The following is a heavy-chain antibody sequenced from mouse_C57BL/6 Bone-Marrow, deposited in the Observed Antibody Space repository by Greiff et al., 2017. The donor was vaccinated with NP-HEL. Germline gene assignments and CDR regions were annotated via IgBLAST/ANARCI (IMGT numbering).Heavy chain of an antibody. D-gene: IGHD1-1*01. J-gene: IGHJ1*03. Sequence: PGASVMMSCKASGYTFTSYWITWVKPWPGQVLEWLGAIFPGIGSIYYNEMFKSKATLTVDTSSSTAYMQLSSLTSEDSAVYYGARLYGSSYGGYFDDGGKGTTVTVSS. CDR2: IFPGIGSI. CDR3: ARLYGSSYGGYFDD. V-gene: IGHV1-55*01. CDR1: GYTFTSYW.